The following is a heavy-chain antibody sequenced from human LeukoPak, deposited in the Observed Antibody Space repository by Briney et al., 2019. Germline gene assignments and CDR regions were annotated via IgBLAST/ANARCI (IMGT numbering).Heavy chain of an antibody. CDR2: FYSEVSP. Sequence: SETLSLTCAVYGASIRSHYWSWIRQPPGKGLEWIGYFYSEVSPNYNPSLKSRVTISGDPSNNQLSLNLSSVSAADTAVYFCARERTSNWNPGPRVFDPWGQGALVTVSS. CDR1: GASIRSHY. D-gene: IGHD1-20*01. V-gene: IGHV4-59*11. CDR3: ARERTSNWNPGPRVFDP. J-gene: IGHJ5*02.